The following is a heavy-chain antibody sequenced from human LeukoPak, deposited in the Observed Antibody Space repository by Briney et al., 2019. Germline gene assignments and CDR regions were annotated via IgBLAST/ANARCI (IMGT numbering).Heavy chain of an antibody. D-gene: IGHD2-15*01. J-gene: IGHJ4*02. Sequence: PGGSLRLSCAASGFTFSGSAMHWVRQASGKGLEWVGRIRSKANSYATAYAASVKGRLTISRDDSKNTAYLQMSSLKTEDTAVYYCTGAAPFDYWGQGTLVTVSS. CDR1: GFTFSGSA. CDR3: TGAAPFDY. V-gene: IGHV3-73*01. CDR2: IRSKANSYAT.